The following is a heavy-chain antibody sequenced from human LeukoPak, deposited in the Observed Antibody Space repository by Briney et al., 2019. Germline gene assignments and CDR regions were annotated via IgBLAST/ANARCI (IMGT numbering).Heavy chain of an antibody. D-gene: IGHD3-16*01. CDR1: SGSISTSNYY. Sequence: PSETLSLTCTVSSGSISTSNYYWGWVRQPPGKALEWIGNIFYSGSTYYSPSLKSRVTISLDTSRNQFSLKLNSVTAADTAVYYCARSSVGELRDYYYYMDVWGKGTTVTISS. V-gene: IGHV4-39*07. CDR2: IFYSGST. J-gene: IGHJ6*03. CDR3: ARSSVGELRDYYYYMDV.